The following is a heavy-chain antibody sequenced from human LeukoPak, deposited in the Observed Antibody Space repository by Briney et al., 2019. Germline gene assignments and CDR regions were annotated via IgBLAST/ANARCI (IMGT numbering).Heavy chain of an antibody. CDR1: GGSFSGYY. D-gene: IGHD5-18*01. CDR3: ARGGFFGYSYGYRWFDP. Sequence: SETLSLTCAVYGGSFSGYYWSWIRQPPGKGLEWIGEINHSGSTNYNPSLTSRVTISVDTSKNQFSLKLSSVTAADTAVYYCARGGFFGYSYGYRWFDPWGQGTLVTVSS. V-gene: IGHV4-34*01. CDR2: INHSGST. J-gene: IGHJ5*02.